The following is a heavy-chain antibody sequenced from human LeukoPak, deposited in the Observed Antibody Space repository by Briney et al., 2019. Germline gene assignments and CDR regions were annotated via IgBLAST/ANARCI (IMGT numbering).Heavy chain of an antibody. CDR2: INPNSGGT. CDR1: GYTFTGYY. J-gene: IGHJ6*03. D-gene: IGHD3-10*01. CDR3: ARDRAILLWFGETSFMDV. V-gene: IGHV1-2*02. Sequence: GASVKVSCKASGYTFTGYYMHWVRQAPGQGLEWMGWINPNSGGTNYAQKFQGRVTMTTDTSTSTAYMELRSLRSDDTAVYYCARDRAILLWFGETSFMDVWGKGTTVTISS.